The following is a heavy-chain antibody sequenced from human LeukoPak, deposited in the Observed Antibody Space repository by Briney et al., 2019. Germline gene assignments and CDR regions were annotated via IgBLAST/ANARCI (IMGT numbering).Heavy chain of an antibody. V-gene: IGHV3-11*04. CDR3: ARDGDSSSIDY. CDR1: GFTFSDYY. CDR2: ISSSGSTI. J-gene: IGHJ4*02. D-gene: IGHD6-6*01. Sequence: GGSLRLSCAASGFTFSDYYMSWLRQAPGKGLEWVSYISSSGSTIYYADSVKGRFTISKDNAKNSLYLQMNSLRAEDTAVYYCARDGDSSSIDYWGQGTLVTVSS.